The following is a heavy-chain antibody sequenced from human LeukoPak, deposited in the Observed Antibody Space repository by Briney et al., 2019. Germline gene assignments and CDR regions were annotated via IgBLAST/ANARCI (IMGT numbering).Heavy chain of an antibody. V-gene: IGHV1-3*01. Sequence: GASVKVSCKASGYTFINYVMHWVRRAPGQRLEWMGWINADNGDTKYSQKFQDRVTIARDTPAGTAYMELSSLRSEDTAVYYCARDRGGTGDFDYWGQGTLVTVSS. J-gene: IGHJ4*02. D-gene: IGHD1-1*01. CDR2: INADNGDT. CDR3: ARDRGGTGDFDY. CDR1: GYTFINYV.